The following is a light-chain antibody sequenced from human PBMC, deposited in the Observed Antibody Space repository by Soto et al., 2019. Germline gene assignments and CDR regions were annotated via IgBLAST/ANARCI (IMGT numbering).Light chain of an antibody. V-gene: IGKV3-15*01. CDR1: QSVSSN. CDR3: QQYNNWPPWT. Sequence: VLIIHSPTTLSVSPGERATLSCRASQSVSSNLAWYQQKPGQAPRLLIYGASTRATGIPARFSGSGSGTEFTLTISSLQSEDFAVYYCQQYNNWPPWTFGQGTRWIS. CDR2: GAS. J-gene: IGKJ1*01.